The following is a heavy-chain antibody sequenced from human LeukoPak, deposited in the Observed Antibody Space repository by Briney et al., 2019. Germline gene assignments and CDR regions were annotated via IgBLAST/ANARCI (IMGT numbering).Heavy chain of an antibody. CDR1: GGTFSSYA. Sequence: ASVKVSCKASGGTFSSYAISWVRQAPGQGLERMGRIIPILGIANYAQKFQGRVTITADKSTSTAYMELSSLRSEDTAVYYCARDLFFDSSGYDYWGQGTLVTVSS. CDR2: IIPILGIA. D-gene: IGHD3-22*01. CDR3: ARDLFFDSSGYDY. J-gene: IGHJ4*02. V-gene: IGHV1-69*04.